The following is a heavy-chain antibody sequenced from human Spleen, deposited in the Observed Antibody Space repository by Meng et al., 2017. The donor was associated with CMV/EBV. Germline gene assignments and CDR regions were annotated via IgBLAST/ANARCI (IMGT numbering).Heavy chain of an antibody. CDR3: ARSGRNPGGIRKWWFDP. CDR1: CGSFSHSY. J-gene: IGHJ5*02. CDR2: VNHSGST. D-gene: IGHD1-14*01. V-gene: IGHV4-34*01. Sequence: YCGSFSHSYWCWIRQPPGQGLEWIGDVNHSGSTNSNPSLKSRVTISVDTSKNHFSLKLSSVTAADTAVYYCARSGRNPGGIRKWWFDPWGQGTLVTVSS.